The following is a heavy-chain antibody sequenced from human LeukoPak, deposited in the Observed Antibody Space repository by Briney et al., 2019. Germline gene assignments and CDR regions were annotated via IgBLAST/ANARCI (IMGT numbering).Heavy chain of an antibody. CDR3: VRGTGY. J-gene: IGHJ4*02. CDR1: GFTFSTYV. V-gene: IGHV3-64D*06. CDR2: ISSNGDNT. Sequence: GGSLRLSCSVSGFTFSTYVMHWVRQAPGKGLEYVSAISSNGDNTYYADSVKGRFTISRDNSKNTLYLQMSSLRADDTAAYYCVRGTGYWGQGTLVTVSS.